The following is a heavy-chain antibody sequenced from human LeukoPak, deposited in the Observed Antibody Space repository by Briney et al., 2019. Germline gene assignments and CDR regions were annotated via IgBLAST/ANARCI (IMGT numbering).Heavy chain of an antibody. CDR3: ARRGDGGRSFDY. V-gene: IGHV3-53*01. CDR1: GFNVSNNY. J-gene: IGHJ4*02. CDR2: IYSSGST. D-gene: IGHD4-23*01. Sequence: PGGSLRLSCAASGFNVSNNYMTWVRQAPGKGLEWVSLIYSSGSTYYADSVKGRFTISRDNSKNTLYLQVNSLRAEDTAVYYCARRGDGGRSFDYWGQETLVTVSS.